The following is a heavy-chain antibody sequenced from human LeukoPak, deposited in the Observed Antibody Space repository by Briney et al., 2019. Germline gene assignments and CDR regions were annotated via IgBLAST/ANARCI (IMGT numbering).Heavy chain of an antibody. V-gene: IGHV3-7*01. D-gene: IGHD1-26*01. CDR2: INQDGSSI. CDR3: ARVRRPFLSAGRELDI. Sequence: GGSLRLSCAVYGFTFSSYWMGWVRQAPGKGLAWVANINQDGSSIYYEDSVKGRFTISRDNAEKSVFLQMNTLGAEDTAVYYCARVRRPFLSAGRELDIWGQGTMVTVSS. J-gene: IGHJ3*02. CDR1: GFTFSSYW.